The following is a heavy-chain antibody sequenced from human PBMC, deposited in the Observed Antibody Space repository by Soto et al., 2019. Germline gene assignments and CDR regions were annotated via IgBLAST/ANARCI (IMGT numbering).Heavy chain of an antibody. V-gene: IGHV4-31*08. D-gene: IGHD6-13*01. CDR3: AHTTGYNSFDY. CDR2: IYYSGST. J-gene: IGHJ4*02. Sequence: SETLSLTCTVSGGPISSGGYYWSWIRQHPGKGLEWIGYIYYSGSTYYNPSLKSRVTITKDTSKNQVVLKMTNMDPVDTATYYCAHTTGYNSFDYWGQGTLVTVSS. CDR1: GGPISSGGYY.